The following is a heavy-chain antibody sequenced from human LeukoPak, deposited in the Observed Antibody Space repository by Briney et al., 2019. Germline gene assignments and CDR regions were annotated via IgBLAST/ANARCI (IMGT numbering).Heavy chain of an antibody. D-gene: IGHD2-2*02. Sequence: ASVKVSFKASGSTFTSYCMHWVRQAPGQGLEWMGWINPNNGDTNYAQKLQGRVTMTMDTSISKAYMALKRLRSDDPAVYDFARDRGYCSSTSCYTGRVWFDLWGKGTLVTVSS. CDR3: ARDRGYCSSTSCYTGRVWFDL. CDR2: INPNNGDT. V-gene: IGHV1-2*02. CDR1: GSTFTSYC. J-gene: IGHJ5*02.